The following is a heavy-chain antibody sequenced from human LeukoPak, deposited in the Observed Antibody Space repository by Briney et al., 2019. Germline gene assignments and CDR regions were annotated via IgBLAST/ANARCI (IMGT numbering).Heavy chain of an antibody. Sequence: SQTLSLTCTVSGGSISSGDYYWHWIRQPPGKGLEWIGYIYYSGSTYYNPSLKSRVTISLDTFKNQFSLRLSSVRAADTAVYYCARDAYSPGAFDIWGQGTMVTVSS. V-gene: IGHV4-30-4*01. CDR3: ARDAYSPGAFDI. CDR1: GGSISSGDYY. J-gene: IGHJ3*02. CDR2: IYYSGST. D-gene: IGHD4-11*01.